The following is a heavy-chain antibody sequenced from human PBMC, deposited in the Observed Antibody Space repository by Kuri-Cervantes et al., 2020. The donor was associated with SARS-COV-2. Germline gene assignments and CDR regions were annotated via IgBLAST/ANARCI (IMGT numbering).Heavy chain of an antibody. Sequence: GGSLRLSCGASGFALSTYGMNWVRQAPGKGLEWVAVISYDGSNKYYADSVKGRFTISRDNSKNTLYLQMNSLRAEDTAVYYCARDYPGVAGASTRAGYYYYGMDVWGQGTTVTVSS. D-gene: IGHD6-19*01. CDR1: GFALSTYG. V-gene: IGHV3-30*03. J-gene: IGHJ6*02. CDR2: ISYDGSNK. CDR3: ARDYPGVAGASTRAGYYYYGMDV.